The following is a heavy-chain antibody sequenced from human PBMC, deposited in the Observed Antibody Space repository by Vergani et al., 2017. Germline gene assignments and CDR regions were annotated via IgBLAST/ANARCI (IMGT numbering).Heavy chain of an antibody. J-gene: IGHJ4*02. CDR1: GFTFSNYW. CDR2: IKQDEGEK. Sequence: EVQLVESGGGLVQPGGSLRLSCAASGFTFSNYWMSWVRQAPGKGLEWVANIKQDEGEKYYVDSVKGRFTISRDNAKNSLYLQMNSLRAEDTAVYYCAKGASGGGEVVDYWGQGTLVTVSS. CDR3: AKGASGGGEVVDY. D-gene: IGHD2-15*01. V-gene: IGHV3-7*03.